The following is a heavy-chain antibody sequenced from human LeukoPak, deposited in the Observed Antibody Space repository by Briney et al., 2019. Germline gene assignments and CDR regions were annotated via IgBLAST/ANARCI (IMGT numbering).Heavy chain of an antibody. V-gene: IGHV4-38-2*02. CDR2: IFHSGST. CDR3: ARAYPRYYGSGSLYWFDP. CDR1: GYSISSGYY. J-gene: IGHJ5*02. Sequence: SETLSLTCTVSGYSISSGYYWGWIRQSPGKGLEWIGSIFHSGSTYYNPSLKSQVTISVDTSKNQFSLKLSSVTAADTAVYYCARAYPRYYGSGSLYWFDPWGQGTLVTVSS. D-gene: IGHD3-10*01.